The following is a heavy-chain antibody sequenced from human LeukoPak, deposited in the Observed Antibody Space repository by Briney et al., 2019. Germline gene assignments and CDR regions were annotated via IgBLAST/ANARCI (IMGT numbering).Heavy chain of an antibody. J-gene: IGHJ4*02. CDR3: ATVVLYSGYYFDY. V-gene: IGHV1-24*01. D-gene: IGHD5-12*01. Sequence: ASVKVSCKVSGYTLTELSMHWVRQAPGKGLEWMGGFDPEDGATIYAQKFQGRVTMTEDTSTDTAYKELSSLRSEDTAVYYCATVVLYSGYYFDYWGQGTPVTVSS. CDR1: GYTLTELS. CDR2: FDPEDGAT.